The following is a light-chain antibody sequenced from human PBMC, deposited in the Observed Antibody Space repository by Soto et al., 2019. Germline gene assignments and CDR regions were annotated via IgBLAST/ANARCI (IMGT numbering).Light chain of an antibody. V-gene: IGKV3-11*01. CDR2: DAS. CDR1: PSVSSY. Sequence: DIVLTQSPATLSLSPGERATLSCRASPSVSSYLAWYQQKPGQAPRLLIYDASNRATGIPARFSGSGSGTDFTLTISSLEPEDFAVYYCQQRSNWPTTTFGQGTKVEIK. CDR3: QQRSNWPTTT. J-gene: IGKJ1*01.